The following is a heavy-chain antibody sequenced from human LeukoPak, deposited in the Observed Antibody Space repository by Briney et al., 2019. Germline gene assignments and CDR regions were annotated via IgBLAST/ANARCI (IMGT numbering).Heavy chain of an antibody. CDR1: GGSISSGGYS. CDR2: IYYSGST. V-gene: IGHV4-30-2*03. Sequence: SETLSLTCTVSGGSISSGGYSWSWIRQPPGKGLEWIGYIYYSGSTYYNPSLKSRVTISVDTSKNQFSLKLSSVTAADTAVYYCARQGGLLWFGESYPHDYWGQGTLVTVSS. D-gene: IGHD3-10*01. J-gene: IGHJ4*02. CDR3: ARQGGLLWFGESYPHDY.